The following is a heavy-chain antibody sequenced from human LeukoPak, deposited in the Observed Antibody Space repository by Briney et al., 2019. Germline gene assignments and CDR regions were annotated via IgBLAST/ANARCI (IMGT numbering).Heavy chain of an antibody. J-gene: IGHJ4*02. CDR1: GYTFTGYY. CDR2: SNPNSGGT. D-gene: IGHD3-22*01. Sequence: ASVKVSCKASGYTFTGYYMHWVRQAPGQGLEWMGWSNPNSGGTNYAQKFQGRVTMTRDMSISTAYMELSRLRSDDTAVYYCARDHSITMIVVVTPSFDHWGQGTLVTVSS. V-gene: IGHV1-2*02. CDR3: ARDHSITMIVVVTPSFDH.